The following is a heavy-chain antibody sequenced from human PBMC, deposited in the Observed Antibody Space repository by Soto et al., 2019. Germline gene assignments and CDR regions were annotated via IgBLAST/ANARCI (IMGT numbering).Heavy chain of an antibody. V-gene: IGHV1-69*01. Sequence: QVQLVQSGAEVQKPGSSVKVSCKASGGTFSSYAISWVRQAPGQGLEWMGGIIPIFGTANYAQKFQGRVTITADESTSTAYMELSSLRSEDTAVYYCARGKTHYDILTGYEPPDYWGQGTLVTVSS. J-gene: IGHJ4*02. CDR1: GGTFSSYA. D-gene: IGHD3-9*01. CDR3: ARGKTHYDILTGYEPPDY. CDR2: IIPIFGTA.